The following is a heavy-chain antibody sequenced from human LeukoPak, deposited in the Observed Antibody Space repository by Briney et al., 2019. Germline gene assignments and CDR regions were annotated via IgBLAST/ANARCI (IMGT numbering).Heavy chain of an antibody. CDR2: MNPNSGNT. CDR1: GYTFTGYY. V-gene: IGHV1-8*03. CDR3: ARVFREPGIAAVGRALRAFDI. J-gene: IGHJ3*02. D-gene: IGHD6-13*01. Sequence: ASVKVSCKASGYTFTGYYMHWVRQATGQGLEWMGWMNPNSGNTGYAQKFQGRVTITRNTSISTAYMDLSRLRSDDTAVYYCARVFREPGIAAVGRALRAFDIWGQGTMVTVSS.